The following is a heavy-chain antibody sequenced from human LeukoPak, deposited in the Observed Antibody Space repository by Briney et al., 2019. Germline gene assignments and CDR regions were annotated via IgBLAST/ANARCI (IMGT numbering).Heavy chain of an antibody. Sequence: GASVKVSCKASGYTFTAYYMHWVRQAPGQGLEWMGWLNPNSGGTKYAQKFQGRVTMTRNTSISTAYMELSSLRSEDTAVYYCARPTGIGDDAFDIWGQGTMVTVSS. CDR3: ARPTGIGDDAFDI. CDR2: LNPNSGGT. J-gene: IGHJ3*02. V-gene: IGHV1-2*02. CDR1: GYTFTAYY. D-gene: IGHD3-16*01.